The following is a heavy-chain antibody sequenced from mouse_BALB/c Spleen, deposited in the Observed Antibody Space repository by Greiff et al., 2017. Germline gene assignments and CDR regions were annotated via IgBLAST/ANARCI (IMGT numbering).Heavy chain of an antibody. CDR1: GFTFSSFG. D-gene: IGHD1-1*01. J-gene: IGHJ4*01. CDR2: ISSGSSTI. Sequence: EVQGVESGGGLVQPGGSRKLSCAASGFTFSSFGMHWVRQAPEKGLEWVAYISSGSSTIYYADTVKGRFTISRDNPKNTLFLQMTSLRSEDTAMYYCARNYYDAYYAMDYWGQGTSVTVSS. CDR3: ARNYYDAYYAMDY. V-gene: IGHV5-17*02.